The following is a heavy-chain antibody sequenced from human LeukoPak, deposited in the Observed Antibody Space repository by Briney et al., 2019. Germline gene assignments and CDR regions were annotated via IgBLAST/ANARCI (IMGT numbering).Heavy chain of an antibody. D-gene: IGHD2-2*01. Sequence: PSETLSLTCAVSGYSISSGYYWGWIRQPPGKGLEGIGTIYHSGSTYYNPSLKSRVTISVDTSKNQFSLKLTSVTAADTAVYYCARVRGYCSSTICYRYYFDYWGQGTLVTVSS. CDR1: GYSISSGYY. V-gene: IGHV4-38-2*01. CDR2: IYHSGST. J-gene: IGHJ4*02. CDR3: ARVRGYCSSTICYRYYFDY.